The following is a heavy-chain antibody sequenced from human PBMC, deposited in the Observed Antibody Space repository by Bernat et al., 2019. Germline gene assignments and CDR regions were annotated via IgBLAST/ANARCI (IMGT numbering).Heavy chain of an antibody. D-gene: IGHD3-22*01. CDR2: INSDGSST. V-gene: IGHV3-74*01. CDR3: ARGSSGYSGY. Sequence: EVQLVESGGGLVQPGGSLRLSCAASGFTFRSYWMHWVRQAPGKGLVWVSGINSDGSSTRYADSVKGRFTISRSNAKNTLYLQMNSLRAEDTAVYYCARGSSGYSGYWGQGTLVTVSS. CDR1: GFTFRSYW. J-gene: IGHJ4*02.